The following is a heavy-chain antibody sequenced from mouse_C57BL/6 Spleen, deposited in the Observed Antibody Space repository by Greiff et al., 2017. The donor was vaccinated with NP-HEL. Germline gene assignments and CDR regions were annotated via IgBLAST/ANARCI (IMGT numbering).Heavy chain of an antibody. CDR2: IYPGDGDT. CDR1: GYAFSSSW. Sequence: QVQLKQSGPELVKPGASVKISCKASGYAFSSSWMNWVKQRPGKGLEWIGRIYPGDGDTNYNGKFKGKATLTADKSSSTAYMQLSSLTSEDSAVYFCARGLDYLYAMDYWGQGTSVTVSS. V-gene: IGHV1-82*01. J-gene: IGHJ4*01. CDR3: ARGLDYLYAMDY. D-gene: IGHD2-4*01.